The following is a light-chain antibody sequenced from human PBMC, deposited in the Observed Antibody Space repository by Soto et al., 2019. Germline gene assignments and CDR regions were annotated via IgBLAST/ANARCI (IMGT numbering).Light chain of an antibody. CDR1: GSDIGAYNF. V-gene: IGLV2-8*01. CDR2: GVT. J-gene: IGLJ1*01. Sequence: QSALAQPPSASGSPGQSVTISCTGSGSDIGAYNFVSWYQQHPGKAPKLMIFGVTERPSGVPDRFSGSKSGNTASLTVSGLQADDEAVYYCSSYTSSSTYVFGVGTKVTVL. CDR3: SSYTSSSTYV.